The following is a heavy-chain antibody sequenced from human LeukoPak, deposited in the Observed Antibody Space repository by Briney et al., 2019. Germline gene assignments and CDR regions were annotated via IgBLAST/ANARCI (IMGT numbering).Heavy chain of an antibody. V-gene: IGHV7-4-1*02. D-gene: IGHD2-8*01. J-gene: IGHJ4*02. Sequence: ASVKVSCKASGYTFTSYAMNWVRQAPGQGLEWMGWINTNTGNPTYAQGFTGRFVFSLDTSVSTAYLQISSLKAEDTAVYYCARDNSYGGVRRKPYFDYWGQGTLVTVSS. CDR2: INTNTGNP. CDR3: ARDNSYGGVRRKPYFDY. CDR1: GYTFTSYA.